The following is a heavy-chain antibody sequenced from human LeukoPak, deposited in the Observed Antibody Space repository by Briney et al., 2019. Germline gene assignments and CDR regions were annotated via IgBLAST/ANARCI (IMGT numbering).Heavy chain of an antibody. D-gene: IGHD6-6*01. CDR2: INPSGGST. Sequence: ASVKVSCKASGYTFTGYYMHWVRQAPGQGLEWMGWINPSGGSTSYAQKFQGRVTMTRDTSTSTVYMELSSLRSEDTAVYYCARVHRRTVAARPLGYWGQGTLVTVSS. V-gene: IGHV1-46*01. CDR3: ARVHRRTVAARPLGY. CDR1: GYTFTGYY. J-gene: IGHJ4*02.